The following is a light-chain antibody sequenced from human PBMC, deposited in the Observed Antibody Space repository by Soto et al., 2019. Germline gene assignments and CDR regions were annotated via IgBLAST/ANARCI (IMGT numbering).Light chain of an antibody. CDR1: QSISIN. CDR2: GAS. CDR3: QQYYDWPIT. V-gene: IGKV3-15*01. Sequence: EIVMTQSPATLSVSLGDRATLSCMVSQSISINAAWYQQKPGQAPRLLMYGASTRAAGIPTRFSGSGSGTEFTLTISSLQSEDFSVYFCQQYYDWPITFGQGTRLEI. J-gene: IGKJ5*01.